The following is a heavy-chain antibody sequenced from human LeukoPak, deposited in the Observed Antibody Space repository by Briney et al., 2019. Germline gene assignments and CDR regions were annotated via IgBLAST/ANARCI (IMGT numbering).Heavy chain of an antibody. J-gene: IGHJ6*02. Sequence: PSETLSLTCTVSGGSISSSSYSWGWIRQPPGKGLEWIGSIYYSGSTYYNPSLKSRVTISVDTSKNQFSLKLSSVTAADTAVHYCAQGRITIFGVVTNYYYGMDVWGQGTTVTVSS. CDR3: AQGRITIFGVVTNYYYGMDV. CDR2: IYYSGST. V-gene: IGHV4-39*01. CDR1: GGSISSSSYS. D-gene: IGHD3-3*01.